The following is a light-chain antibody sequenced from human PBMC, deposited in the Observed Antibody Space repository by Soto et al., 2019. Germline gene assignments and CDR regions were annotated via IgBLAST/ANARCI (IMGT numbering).Light chain of an antibody. CDR1: QSVDSRT. J-gene: IGKJ4*01. CDR3: QHFDDSLT. Sequence: EVVLTQSLGTLSLSPGERATLSCRASQSVDSRTLAWYQQKPGQAPWLLISGASKRATGTPDRFSGSGSGTDFTLTISRLEPEDFAVYYCQHFDDSLTFGGGTKVEIK. CDR2: GAS. V-gene: IGKV3-20*01.